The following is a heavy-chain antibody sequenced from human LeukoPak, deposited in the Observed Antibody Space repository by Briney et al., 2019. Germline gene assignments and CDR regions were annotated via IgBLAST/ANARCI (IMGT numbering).Heavy chain of an antibody. D-gene: IGHD1-14*01. CDR1: GGSISSSSYY. V-gene: IGHV4-39*07. CDR2: IYYSGST. CDR3: AREAILPGSRGDWFDP. J-gene: IGHJ5*02. Sequence: SETLSLTCTASGGSISSSSYYCGWIRQPPGKGLEWIGSIYYSGSTYYNPSLKSRVTISVDTSKNQFSLKLSSVTAADTAVYYCAREAILPGSRGDWFDPWGQGTLVTVSS.